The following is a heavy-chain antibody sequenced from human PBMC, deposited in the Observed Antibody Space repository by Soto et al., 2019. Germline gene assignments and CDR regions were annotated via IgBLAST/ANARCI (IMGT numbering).Heavy chain of an antibody. CDR2: IYYSGST. J-gene: IGHJ6*02. CDR3: ARGPEVTLPTPGDYYGMDV. D-gene: IGHD2-21*02. Sequence: SSETLSLTCTVSGGSISSGGYYWSWIRQHPGKGLEWIGYIYYSGSTYYNPSLKSRVTISVDTSKNQFSLKLSSMTAADTAVYYCARGPEVTLPTPGDYYGMDVWGQGTTVTVSS. CDR1: GGSISSGGYY. V-gene: IGHV4-31*03.